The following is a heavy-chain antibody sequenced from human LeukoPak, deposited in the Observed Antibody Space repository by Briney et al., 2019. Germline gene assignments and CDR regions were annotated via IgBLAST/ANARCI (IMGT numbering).Heavy chain of an antibody. V-gene: IGHV6-1*01. CDR1: GDAVSGDIVA. CDR2: TYYRSKWYY. J-gene: IGHJ4*02. D-gene: IGHD3-16*02. Sequence: SQRLSLTCAMSGDAVSGDIVACGWVRQSPPRGVEWLGSTYYRSKWYYDYVASVRSRITNKPDTSKNQFSLHLNSVTPEDTAIYYCARAHWPQIVYDLYNWGQGTLVTVST. CDR3: ARAHWPQIVYDLYN.